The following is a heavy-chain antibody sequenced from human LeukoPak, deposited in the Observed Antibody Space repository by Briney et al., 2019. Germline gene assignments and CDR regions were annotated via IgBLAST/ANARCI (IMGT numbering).Heavy chain of an antibody. J-gene: IGHJ6*03. CDR1: GFTFSDYW. V-gene: IGHV3-74*01. CDR2: IKTDGRDT. D-gene: IGHD6-6*01. Sequence: PGGSLRLSCAASGFTFSDYWMHWVRQAPGKGLVWVSRIKTDGRDTNYADSVKGRFTISRDNAKNTLYLQMNSLRAEDTAVYYCARDRVLAARPYYYYMDVWGKGTTVTVSS. CDR3: ARDRVLAARPYYYYMDV.